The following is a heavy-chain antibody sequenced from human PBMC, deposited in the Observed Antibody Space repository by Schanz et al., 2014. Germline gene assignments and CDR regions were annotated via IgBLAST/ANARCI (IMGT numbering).Heavy chain of an antibody. V-gene: IGHV3-7*01. CDR2: IIHDGSEK. CDR3: ERFQSPHQPFDY. J-gene: IGHJ4*02. D-gene: IGHD2-2*01. Sequence: EVQLVESGGGLVQPGGSLRLSCAASGFSFNNYWMTWFRQAPGKGLEWVANIIHDGSEKFYVDSVKGRFTISRDNAKNSLYLQMNSLRAEDTAVYYCERFQSPHQPFDYWGQGTLVTVSS. CDR1: GFSFNNYW.